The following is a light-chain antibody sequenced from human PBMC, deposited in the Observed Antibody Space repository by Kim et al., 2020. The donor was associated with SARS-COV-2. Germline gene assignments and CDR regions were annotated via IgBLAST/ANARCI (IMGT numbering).Light chain of an antibody. CDR2: DNG. V-gene: IGLV1-51*01. Sequence: QSVLTQPPSVSAAPGQKVTISCSGNSFNIGNNYVSWYQQFPRTVPKLLIHDNGKRPSGIPDRFSGSKSGTSATLDITGLQPGDEADYYCATWDSSLSVGVFGGGTRLTVL. CDR3: ATWDSSLSVGV. CDR1: SFNIGNNY. J-gene: IGLJ3*02.